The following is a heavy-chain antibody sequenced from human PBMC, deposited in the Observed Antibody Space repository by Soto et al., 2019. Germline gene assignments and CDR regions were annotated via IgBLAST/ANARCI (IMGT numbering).Heavy chain of an antibody. J-gene: IGHJ5*02. D-gene: IGHD2-8*01. CDR3: ARLRQLYCTKGVCLNWIDP. CDR1: GGSISSSSYY. Sequence: SETLSLTCTVSGGSISSSSYYWGWIRQPPGKGLEWIGSIYYSGSTYYNPSLKSRVTISVDTSKNQFSLKLSSVTAADTAVYYCARLRQLYCTKGVCLNWIDPWGQGTLVTVS. CDR2: IYYSGST. V-gene: IGHV4-39*01.